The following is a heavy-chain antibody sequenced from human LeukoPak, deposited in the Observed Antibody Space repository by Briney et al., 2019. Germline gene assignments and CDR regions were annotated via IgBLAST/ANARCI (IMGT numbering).Heavy chain of an antibody. CDR3: ARHRDYDFWSGYPDAFDI. CDR2: IYHSEST. Sequence: SETLSLTCAVSGYSISSGYYWGWIRQPPGKGLEWIGSIYHSESTYYNPSLKSRVTISVDTSKNQFSLKLSSVTAADTAVYYCARHRDYDFWSGYPDAFDIWGQGTMVTVSS. D-gene: IGHD3-3*01. V-gene: IGHV4-38-2*01. J-gene: IGHJ3*02. CDR1: GYSISSGYY.